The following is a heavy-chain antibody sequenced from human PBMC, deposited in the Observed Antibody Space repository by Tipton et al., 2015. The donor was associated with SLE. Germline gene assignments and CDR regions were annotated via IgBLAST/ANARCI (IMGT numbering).Heavy chain of an antibody. Sequence: TLSLTCAVSGGSISSSNWWSWVRQPPGKGLEWIGEIYHSGSTNNNPSLKSRLTISVDKSKNQFSLNLSSVTAADTAVYYCARPSRGHGDYDNWGQGTQVTVSS. CDR3: ARPSRGHGDYDN. V-gene: IGHV4-4*02. D-gene: IGHD4-17*01. CDR2: IYHSGST. CDR1: GGSISSSNW. J-gene: IGHJ4*02.